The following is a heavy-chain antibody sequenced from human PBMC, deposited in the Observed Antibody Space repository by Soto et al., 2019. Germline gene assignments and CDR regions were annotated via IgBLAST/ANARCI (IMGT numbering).Heavy chain of an antibody. CDR2: ISGSGGST. V-gene: IGHV3-23*01. Sequence: EVQLLESGGGSVQPGWSLRLSCAASGFTFSSYTMTWVRQAPGKGLEWVSGISGSGGSTYYAGSVKGRFPISRDNSKNTLYLQMDSLRAEDTAVYYCARGFTGTVDYWGQGTLVTVSS. CDR3: ARGFTGTVDY. D-gene: IGHD1-1*01. J-gene: IGHJ4*02. CDR1: GFTFSSYT.